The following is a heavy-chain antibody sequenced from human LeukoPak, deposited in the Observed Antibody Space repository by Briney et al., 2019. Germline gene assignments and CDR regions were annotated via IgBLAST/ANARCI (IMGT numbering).Heavy chain of an antibody. J-gene: IGHJ4*02. D-gene: IGHD5-18*01. CDR2: IWYDGSNK. CDR1: GFTFSSYG. Sequence: GRSLRLSCAASGFTFSSYGMHWVRQAPGKGLEWVAVIWYDGSNKYYADSVKGRFTISRDNSKNTLHLQMNSLRAEGTAVYYCARTGDTERFDYWGQGTLVTVSS. CDR3: ARTGDTERFDY. V-gene: IGHV3-33*01.